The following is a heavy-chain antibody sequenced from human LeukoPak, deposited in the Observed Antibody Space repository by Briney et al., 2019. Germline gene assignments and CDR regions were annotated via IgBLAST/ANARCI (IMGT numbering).Heavy chain of an antibody. CDR1: GGSFSGYY. CDR2: INHSGST. Sequence: SESLSLTCAVYGGSFSGYYWSWIRQPPGKGLEWIGEINHSGSTNYNPSLKSRVTISVDTSKNQFSLKLSSVTAADTAVYYCARGGPRYCSGGSCYFGYWGQGTLVTVSS. J-gene: IGHJ4*02. V-gene: IGHV4-34*01. CDR3: ARGGPRYCSGGSCYFGY. D-gene: IGHD2-15*01.